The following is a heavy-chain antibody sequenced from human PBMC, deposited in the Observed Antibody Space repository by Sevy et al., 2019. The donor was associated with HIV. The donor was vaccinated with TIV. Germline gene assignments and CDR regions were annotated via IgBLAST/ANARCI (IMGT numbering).Heavy chain of an antibody. Sequence: GGCLRLSCAASGFTFSSYPMHCVRQAPGKGLEWVSSISGLSNYIYYADSVKGRFSLSRDNTKNSVYLQMNSLRCEDTAVFYCARSVAATDAFDIWGQGTAVTVSS. J-gene: IGHJ3*02. CDR2: ISGLSNYI. V-gene: IGHV3-21*01. CDR3: ARSVAATDAFDI. D-gene: IGHD6-19*01. CDR1: GFTFSSYP.